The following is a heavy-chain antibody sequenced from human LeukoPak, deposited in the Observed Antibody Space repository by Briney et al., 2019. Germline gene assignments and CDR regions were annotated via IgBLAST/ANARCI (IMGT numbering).Heavy chain of an antibody. CDR2: ISYSGFT. CDR1: GGSISSYQ. D-gene: IGHD2-21*02. J-gene: IGHJ4*02. Sequence: PSETLSLTCTVSGGSISSYQWSWIRQPPGKGLEWIGYISYSGFTNYNPSLKSRVTISLDTSKNQFSLKLSSVTAADTAVYYCAREGTGFDVVVTAILDYWGQGTLVTVSS. V-gene: IGHV4-59*12. CDR3: AREGTGFDVVVTAILDY.